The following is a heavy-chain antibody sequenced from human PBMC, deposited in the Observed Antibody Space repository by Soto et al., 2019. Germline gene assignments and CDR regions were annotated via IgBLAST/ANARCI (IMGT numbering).Heavy chain of an antibody. CDR2: IYSSSGGT. V-gene: IGHV4-59*01. J-gene: IGHJ6*02. CDR1: GSSLRGYY. CDR3: ARDYYDSSESMDV. Sequence: SETLSLPSPPSGSSLRGYYWRWSRRPPGKRLEWIGYIYSSSGGTDYNPSLNSRATISIDMSKNQVSLRLRSVTAADTAMYYCARDYYDSSESMDVWGQGTTVPVSS. D-gene: IGHD3-22*01.